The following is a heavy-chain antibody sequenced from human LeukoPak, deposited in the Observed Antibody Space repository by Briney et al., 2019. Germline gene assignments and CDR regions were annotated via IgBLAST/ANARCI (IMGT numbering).Heavy chain of an antibody. CDR3: AKDPSLRVTRPV. V-gene: IGHV3-30*18. CDR1: GFTFTDYG. CDR2: ISHDGNNE. D-gene: IGHD2-21*02. Sequence: PGGSLRLSCAASGFTFTDYGFRWVRQAPGKGLEWVALISHDGNNEYYADSVKGRFATSRDDSKNTLYLQMNSLRAEDTAVYYCAKDPSLRVTRPVWGQGTLVTVSS. J-gene: IGHJ4*02.